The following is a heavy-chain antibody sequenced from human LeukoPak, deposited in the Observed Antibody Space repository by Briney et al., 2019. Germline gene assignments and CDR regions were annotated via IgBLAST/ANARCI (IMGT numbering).Heavy chain of an antibody. D-gene: IGHD1-26*01. J-gene: IGHJ5*02. CDR1: GYSISSGYY. CDR3: ARDLFGVGARFDP. Sequence: PSETLSLTCTVSGYSISSGYYWGWIRQPPGKGLEWIGSIYHSGSTYYNPSLKSRVTISVDTSKNQFSLKLSFVTAADTAVYYCARDLFGVGARFDPWGQGTLVTVSS. CDR2: IYHSGST. V-gene: IGHV4-38-2*02.